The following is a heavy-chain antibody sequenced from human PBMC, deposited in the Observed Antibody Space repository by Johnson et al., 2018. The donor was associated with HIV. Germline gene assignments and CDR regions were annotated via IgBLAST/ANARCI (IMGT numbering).Heavy chain of an antibody. CDR1: GFTFSNAW. J-gene: IGHJ3*02. D-gene: IGHD3-10*02. V-gene: IGHV3-30*03. Sequence: QVQLVESGGGLVKPGGSLRLSCAASGFTFSNAWMSWVRQAPGKGLEWVAIISYDGSNKYYADSVKGRFTISRDNSKNTLYLQMNSLRAEDTAVYYCARDFMYAFDIWGQGTMVTVSS. CDR3: ARDFMYAFDI. CDR2: ISYDGSNK.